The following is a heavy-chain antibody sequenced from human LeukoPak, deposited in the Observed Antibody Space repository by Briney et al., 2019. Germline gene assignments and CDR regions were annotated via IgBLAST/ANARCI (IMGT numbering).Heavy chain of an antibody. Sequence: SVKVSCKASGGTFISYTISWVRQAPGQGREWMGRIIPILGIANYAQKFQGRVTITADKSTSTAYMELSSLRSEETAVYYCARYRAPDYYYMEVWGKGTTVTVSS. CDR2: IIPILGIA. CDR1: GGTFISYT. J-gene: IGHJ6*03. D-gene: IGHD2-2*01. V-gene: IGHV1-69*02. CDR3: ARYRAPDYYYMEV.